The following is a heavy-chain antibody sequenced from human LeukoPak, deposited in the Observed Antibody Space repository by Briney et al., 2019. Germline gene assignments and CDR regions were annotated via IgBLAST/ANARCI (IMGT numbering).Heavy chain of an antibody. CDR2: ISGSGGNT. CDR1: GFTFTSYS. Sequence: PGGSLRLSCAASGFTFTSYSMNWVRRAPGKGLEWVSTISGSGGNTYYADSVKGRFTISKDNSKNTVYLQMSSLRVDDTAVYYCAKAASSSWPSYYYGMDVWGQGTTVTVSS. V-gene: IGHV3-23*01. D-gene: IGHD6-13*01. CDR3: AKAASSSWPSYYYGMDV. J-gene: IGHJ6*02.